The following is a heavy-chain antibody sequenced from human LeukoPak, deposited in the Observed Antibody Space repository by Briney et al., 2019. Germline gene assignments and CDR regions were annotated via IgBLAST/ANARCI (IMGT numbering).Heavy chain of an antibody. V-gene: IGHV3-23*01. CDR2: ISGSGGRT. CDR3: ATSWELGAFDI. J-gene: IGHJ3*02. Sequence: GGSLRLSCAASGFTFSSYAMSWVRQAPGKGLEWVSTISGSGGRTYYADSVKGRFTISRDNSNNTLSLQMTSLRAGDTAVYYCATSWELGAFDIWGQGTMVTVSS. CDR1: GFTFSSYA. D-gene: IGHD1-26*01.